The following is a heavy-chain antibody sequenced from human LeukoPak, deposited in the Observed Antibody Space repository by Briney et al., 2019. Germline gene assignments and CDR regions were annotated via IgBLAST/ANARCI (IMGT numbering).Heavy chain of an antibody. CDR1: GGSISSSSYY. CDR2: INHSGST. CDR3: ARGQYRSGWFFDY. D-gene: IGHD6-19*01. J-gene: IGHJ4*02. Sequence: SETLSLTCTVSGGSISSSSYYWGWIRQPPGKGLEWIGEINHSGSTNYNPSLKSRVTISVDTSKNQFSLKLSSVTAADTAVYYCARGQYRSGWFFDYWGQGTLVTVSS. V-gene: IGHV4-39*07.